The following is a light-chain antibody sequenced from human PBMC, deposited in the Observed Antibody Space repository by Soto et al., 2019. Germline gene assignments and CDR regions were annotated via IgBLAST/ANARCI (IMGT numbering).Light chain of an antibody. Sequence: DIVMTQSPLSLPVTPGEPASISCRSSQSLLHSNGYNYLDWYLQKPGQSPQLLIYLHSHRASGVPDRFSGSGSGTDFTLKISRVEAEDVGVYYCMQALQNPATFGQGTKLEIK. CDR1: QSLLHSNGYNY. V-gene: IGKV2-28*01. CDR3: MQALQNPAT. J-gene: IGKJ2*01. CDR2: LHS.